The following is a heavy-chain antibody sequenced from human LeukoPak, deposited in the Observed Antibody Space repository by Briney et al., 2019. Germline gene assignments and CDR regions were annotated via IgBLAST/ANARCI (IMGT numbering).Heavy chain of an antibody. Sequence: SETLSLTCTVSGGSISPYYWSWIRQPPGKGLEWIGYIYYSGSTNYSPSLQSRVTISVDTSRNQFSLRLSSVTAADTAMYYCARSGTKTNGFDYWGQGTLVTVSS. D-gene: IGHD2-8*01. J-gene: IGHJ4*02. V-gene: IGHV4-59*01. CDR1: GGSISPYY. CDR2: IYYSGST. CDR3: ARSGTKTNGFDY.